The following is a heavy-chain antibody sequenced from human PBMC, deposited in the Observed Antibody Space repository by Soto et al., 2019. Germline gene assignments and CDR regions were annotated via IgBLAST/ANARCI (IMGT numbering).Heavy chain of an antibody. Sequence: QVQLVESGGGVVQPGRSLRLSCAASGFTFGSYGMHWVRQAPGKGLEWVAVIWYDGSNKYYADSVKGRFTISRDNSKNTLYLQMNSLRAEDTAVYYCARGSRFTGTTAYYFDYWGQGTLVTVSS. V-gene: IGHV3-33*01. CDR3: ARGSRFTGTTAYYFDY. D-gene: IGHD1-7*01. CDR2: IWYDGSNK. J-gene: IGHJ4*02. CDR1: GFTFGSYG.